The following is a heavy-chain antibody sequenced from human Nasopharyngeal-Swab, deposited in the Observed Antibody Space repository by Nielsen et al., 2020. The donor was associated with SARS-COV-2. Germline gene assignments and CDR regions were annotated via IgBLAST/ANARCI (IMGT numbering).Heavy chain of an antibody. CDR2: ISAYNGNT. Sequence: ASVKVSCKASGYTFTGYYMHWVRQAPGQGLEWMGWISAYNGNTNYAQKLQGRVTMTTDTSTSTAYMELRSLRSDDTAVYYCARDQLLGYYFDYWGQGTLVTVSS. V-gene: IGHV1-18*04. CDR3: ARDQLLGYYFDY. D-gene: IGHD2-2*01. CDR1: GYTFTGYY. J-gene: IGHJ4*02.